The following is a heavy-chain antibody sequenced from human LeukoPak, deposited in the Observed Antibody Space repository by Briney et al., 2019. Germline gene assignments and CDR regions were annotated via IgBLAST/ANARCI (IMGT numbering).Heavy chain of an antibody. V-gene: IGHV3-66*01. J-gene: IGHJ3*02. Sequence: GGSLRLSCAASGFTLSSNYMSWVRQAPGKGLEWVSVIYSGGSTYYSDSVTGRFTISRDNSKNTLYLQMNSLRAEDTAVYYCARVITMSRSLADAFDIWGQGTMVTVSS. CDR2: IYSGGST. D-gene: IGHD3-22*01. CDR1: GFTLSSNY. CDR3: ARVITMSRSLADAFDI.